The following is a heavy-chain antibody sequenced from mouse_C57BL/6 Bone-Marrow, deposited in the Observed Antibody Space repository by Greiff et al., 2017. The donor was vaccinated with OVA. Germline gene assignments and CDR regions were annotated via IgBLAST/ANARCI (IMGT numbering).Heavy chain of an antibody. CDR1: GYTFTDYN. CDR3: ARLSEDYDEKGKDFDY. CDR2: INPNNGGT. D-gene: IGHD2-4*01. J-gene: IGHJ2*01. Sequence: EVQLQQSGPELVKPGASVKMSCKASGYTFTDYNMHWVKQSHGQSLEWIGYINPNNGGTSYNQKFKGKATLTVNKSSSTAYMELRSLTSEDSAVYYCARLSEDYDEKGKDFDYWGKGTTLTVSS. V-gene: IGHV1-22*01.